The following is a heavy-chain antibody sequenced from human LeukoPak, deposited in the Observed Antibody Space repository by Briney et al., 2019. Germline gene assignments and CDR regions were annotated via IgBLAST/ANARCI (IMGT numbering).Heavy chain of an antibody. CDR3: AKDRIMVRGYYFDY. CDR2: ISYNGSNK. Sequence: PGRSLRLSCAASGFTFSSYGMHWVRQAPGKGLEWVAVISYNGSNKYYADSVKGRFTISRDNSKNTLYLQMNSLRAEDTAVYYCAKDRIMVRGYYFDYWGQGTLVTVSS. J-gene: IGHJ4*02. V-gene: IGHV3-30*18. CDR1: GFTFSSYG. D-gene: IGHD3-10*01.